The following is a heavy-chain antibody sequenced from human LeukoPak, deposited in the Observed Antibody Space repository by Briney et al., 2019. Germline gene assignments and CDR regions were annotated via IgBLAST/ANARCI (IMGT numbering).Heavy chain of an antibody. D-gene: IGHD6-13*01. CDR1: GFTFSSYS. CDR3: VRLTAAGRRTDFDY. CDR2: ISYDGSNR. J-gene: IGHJ4*02. V-gene: IGHV3-30*04. Sequence: GGSLRLSCAASGFTFSSYSMHWVRQAPGKGLEWVAVISYDGSNRYYADSVKGRFTISRDNSKNTLYLQMNSLRTEDTAVYYCVRLTAAGRRTDFDYWGQGTLVTVSS.